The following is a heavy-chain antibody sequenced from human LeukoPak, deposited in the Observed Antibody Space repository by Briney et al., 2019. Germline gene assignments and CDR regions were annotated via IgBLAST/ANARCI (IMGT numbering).Heavy chain of an antibody. V-gene: IGHV3-21*01. CDR2: ISSSSSYI. CDR3: ARDQSVDWFDP. Sequence: GGSLRLSCAASGFTFSSYAMSWVRQAPGKGLEWVSSISSSSSYIYYADSVKGRFTISRDNAKNSLYLQMNSLRAEDTAVYYCARDQSVDWFDPWGQGTLVTVSS. J-gene: IGHJ5*02. D-gene: IGHD2-21*01. CDR1: GFTFSSYA.